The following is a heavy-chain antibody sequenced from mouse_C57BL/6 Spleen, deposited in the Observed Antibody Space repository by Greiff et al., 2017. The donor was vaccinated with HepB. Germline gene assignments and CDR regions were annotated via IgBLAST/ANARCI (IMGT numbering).Heavy chain of an antibody. CDR2: IRLKSDNYAT. J-gene: IGHJ4*01. Sequence: EVKVEESGGGLVQPGGSMKLSCVASGFTFSNYCMNWVRQSPEKGLEWVAQIRLKSDNYATHYAESVKGSFTISRDDSKRSVYLQMNNLRTEDTVIYYCAPHYYAMDYWGQGTSVTVSS. V-gene: IGHV6-3*01. CDR3: APHYYAMDY. CDR1: GFTFSNYC.